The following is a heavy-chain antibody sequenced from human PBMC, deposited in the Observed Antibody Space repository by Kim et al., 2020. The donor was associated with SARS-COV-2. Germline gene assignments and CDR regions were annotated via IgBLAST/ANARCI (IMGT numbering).Heavy chain of an antibody. CDR1: GYPFTRSA. CDR3: AKDSGRDYYFDH. CDR2: INTKTGKP. D-gene: IGHD3-10*01. Sequence: ASVKVSCKASGYPFTRSALHWVRQAPGQGLELMGWINTKTGKPIYAQGFAGRFVFSLDTSVTTAYLQINVLKSEDTAVYFCAKDSGRDYYFDHWGQGTLVTVSS. J-gene: IGHJ4*02. V-gene: IGHV7-4-1*02.